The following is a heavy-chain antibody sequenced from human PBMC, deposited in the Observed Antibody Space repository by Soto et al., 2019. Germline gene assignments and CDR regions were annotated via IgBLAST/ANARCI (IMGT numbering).Heavy chain of an antibody. Sequence: SETLSLTCAVYGGSFSGYYWSWIRQPPGKGLEWIGEINHSGSTNYNPSLKSRVTISVDTSKNQFSLKLSSVTAADTAVYYCARHRDTAMVNQGDAFDIWGQGTMVTVSS. CDR3: ARHRDTAMVNQGDAFDI. J-gene: IGHJ3*02. V-gene: IGHV4-34*01. D-gene: IGHD5-18*01. CDR1: GGSFSGYY. CDR2: INHSGST.